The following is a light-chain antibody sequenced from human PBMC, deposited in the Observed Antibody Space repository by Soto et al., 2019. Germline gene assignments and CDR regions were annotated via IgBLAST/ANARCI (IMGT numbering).Light chain of an antibody. CDR1: QSVLYNSDNKNY. Sequence: DIVMTQSPDSLAVSLGERATINCKSSQSVLYNSDNKNYLAWYQQKPGQPPKLLIYWASTRDSGVPDRFSGSGSEADFPLTISSLQAEDVAVYYCQQYYSTLTFGGGTKVEIK. J-gene: IGKJ4*02. CDR3: QQYYSTLT. CDR2: WAS. V-gene: IGKV4-1*01.